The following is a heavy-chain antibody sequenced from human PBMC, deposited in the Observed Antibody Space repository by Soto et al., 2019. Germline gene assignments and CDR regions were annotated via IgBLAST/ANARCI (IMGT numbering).Heavy chain of an antibody. J-gene: IGHJ4*02. CDR3: AREGNCSGGSCYSGIDS. Sequence: QVQLQQWGAGLLKPSETLSLTCGVYGGSFSGYYWSWIRQPPGKGLEWIGEMNHSGSTNYNPSLKSRVTRSVDTSKNRFSLKLSSVTAADTAVYYCAREGNCSGGSCYSGIDSWGQGTMVSVSS. CDR2: MNHSGST. CDR1: GGSFSGYY. V-gene: IGHV4-34*01. D-gene: IGHD2-15*01.